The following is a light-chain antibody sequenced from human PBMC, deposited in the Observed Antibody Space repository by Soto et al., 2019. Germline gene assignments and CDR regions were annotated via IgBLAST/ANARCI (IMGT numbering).Light chain of an antibody. CDR1: QGISSA. CDR2: DAS. Sequence: AIQLTQSPSSLSASVGDRVTITCRASQGISSALAWYQQKAGKAPKLLIYDASNLETGVPSRFSGSGSGTEFTLTITSLQPEEFATFYCQQFRTYPLTFGGGTKVEIK. V-gene: IGKV1-13*02. J-gene: IGKJ4*01. CDR3: QQFRTYPLT.